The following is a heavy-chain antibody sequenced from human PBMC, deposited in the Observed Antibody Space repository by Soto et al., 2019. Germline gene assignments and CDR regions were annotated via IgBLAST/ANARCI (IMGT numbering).Heavy chain of an antibody. J-gene: IGHJ5*02. D-gene: IGHD2-15*01. CDR1: GYTFTSYD. CDR2: MNPNSGNT. CDR3: ARGSCSGGSCYSVWFDP. Sequence: ASVKVSCKASGYTFTSYDINWVRQATGQGLEWMGWMNPNSGNTGYAQKFQGRVTMTRNTSISTAYMELSSLRSEDTAVYYCARGSCSGGSCYSVWFDPRGQGTLVTVSS. V-gene: IGHV1-8*01.